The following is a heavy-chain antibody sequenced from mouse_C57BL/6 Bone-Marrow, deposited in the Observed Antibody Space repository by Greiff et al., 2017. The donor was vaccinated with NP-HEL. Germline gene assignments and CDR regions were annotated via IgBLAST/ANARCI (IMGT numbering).Heavy chain of an antibody. V-gene: IGHV1-7*01. J-gene: IGHJ2*01. CDR1: GEAWGGGG. Sequence: QGKLQQSGAELAKEGEAGKGEGKAEGEAWGGGGVGGGGQRGGQGLEWIGYINPSSGYTKYNQKFKDKATLTADKSSSTAYMQLSSLTYEDSAVYYCARGRLRRGDYFDYWGQGTTLTVSS. D-gene: IGHD2-2*01. CDR3: ARGRLRRGDYFDY. CDR2: INPSSGYT.